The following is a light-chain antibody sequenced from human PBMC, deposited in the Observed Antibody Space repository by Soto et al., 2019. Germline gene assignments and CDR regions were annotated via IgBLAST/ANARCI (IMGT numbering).Light chain of an antibody. Sequence: EIVMTQSPATLSESPGERATLSCRASHRVSSYLAWYQQKPGQAPRLLIYGVSTRATGIPARFSGSGSGTEFTLTISSLQSEDFAIYYCQQYNNWPLTFGAGTKVEIK. CDR2: GVS. CDR1: HRVSSY. V-gene: IGKV3-15*01. J-gene: IGKJ4*01. CDR3: QQYNNWPLT.